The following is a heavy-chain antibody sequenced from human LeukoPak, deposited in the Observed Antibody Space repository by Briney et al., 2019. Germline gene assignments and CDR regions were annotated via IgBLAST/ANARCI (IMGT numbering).Heavy chain of an antibody. V-gene: IGHV3-74*01. CDR2: VNNDGSAT. D-gene: IGHD2-2*01. Sequence: GGSLRPSCAASGFTFSSYWIYWVRQVPGKGLVYVSRVNNDGSATTYADSVQGRFTISRDNAKNTVYLQMDSLRVEDTAIYYCARGGPYHAFDIWGQGTMVTVSS. J-gene: IGHJ3*02. CDR3: ARGGPYHAFDI. CDR1: GFTFSSYW.